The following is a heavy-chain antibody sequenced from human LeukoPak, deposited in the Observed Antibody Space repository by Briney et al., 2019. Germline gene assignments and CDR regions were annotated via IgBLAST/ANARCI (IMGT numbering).Heavy chain of an antibody. CDR1: GGSISSSSYY. CDR2: INHSGST. V-gene: IGHV4-39*07. D-gene: IGHD2-15*01. Sequence: SETLSLTCTVSGGSISSSSYYWGWIRQPPGKGLEWIGEINHSGSTNYNPSLKSRVTISVDTSKNQFSLKLSSVTAADTAVYYCARVGYYYYYMDVWGKGTTVTISS. CDR3: ARVGYYYYYMDV. J-gene: IGHJ6*03.